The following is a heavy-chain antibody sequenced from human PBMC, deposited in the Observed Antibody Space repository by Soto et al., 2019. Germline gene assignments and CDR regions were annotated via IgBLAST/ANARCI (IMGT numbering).Heavy chain of an antibody. V-gene: IGHV3-21*01. CDR1: GFTFSSYS. J-gene: IGHJ4*02. CDR2: ISSSRSYI. CDR3: ARHPAEKGYCSSTSCSDIDY. D-gene: IGHD2-2*01. Sequence: GGSLRLSCAASGFTFSSYSMNWVRQAPGKGLEWVSSISSSRSYIYYADSVKGRFTISRDNAKNSLYLQMNSLRAEDTAVYYCARHPAEKGYCSSTSCSDIDYWGQGTLVTVSS.